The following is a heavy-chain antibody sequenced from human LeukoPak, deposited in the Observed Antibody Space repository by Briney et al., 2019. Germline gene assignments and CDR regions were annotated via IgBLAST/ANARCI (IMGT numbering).Heavy chain of an antibody. V-gene: IGHV3-48*02. CDR1: GFTFSSYN. CDR3: ARGRSGTGYQFDY. Sequence: PGVSLRLPCAASGFTFSSYNINGVRQAPGKGLEWIAYISSSSSTTYYAGSVKGLFTISRDNAYNSLYLQMNSLRDEDTAVYYCARGRSGTGYQFDYWGQGTLVTVSS. D-gene: IGHD1-1*01. CDR2: ISSSSSTT. J-gene: IGHJ4*02.